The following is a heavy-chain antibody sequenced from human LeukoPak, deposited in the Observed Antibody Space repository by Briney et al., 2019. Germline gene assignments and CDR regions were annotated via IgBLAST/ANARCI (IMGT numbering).Heavy chain of an antibody. V-gene: IGHV3-21*01. CDR2: ISSSSTYI. J-gene: IGHJ4*02. CDR1: GFTFSRYT. Sequence: PGESLKISCADSGFTFSRYTMQWVRQAPGKGLEWVSSISSSSTYIYYADSVKGRFTVSRDNAKNSLYLQMNSLRADDTAVYYCAKAVGATLSHWGQGTLVTVSS. D-gene: IGHD1-26*01. CDR3: AKAVGATLSH.